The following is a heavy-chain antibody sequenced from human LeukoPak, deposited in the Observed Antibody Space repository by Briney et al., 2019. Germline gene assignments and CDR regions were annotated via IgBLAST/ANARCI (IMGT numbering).Heavy chain of an antibody. D-gene: IGHD6-19*01. CDR1: GFTFDDYA. CDR3: AKDRSVAGYAFDI. Sequence: GGSLGLSCAASGFTFDDYAMHWVRQAPGKGLEWVSGISWNSGSIGYADSVKGRFTISRDNAKNSLYLQMNSLRAEDTALYYCAKDRSVAGYAFDIWGQGTMVTVSS. J-gene: IGHJ3*02. CDR2: ISWNSGSI. V-gene: IGHV3-9*01.